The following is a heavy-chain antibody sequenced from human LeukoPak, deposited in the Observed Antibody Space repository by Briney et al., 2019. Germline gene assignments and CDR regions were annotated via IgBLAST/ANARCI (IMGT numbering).Heavy chain of an antibody. Sequence: PGGSLRLSCAGYGFTVSSNYMSWVRQAPGKGLEWVSVIYSGGSTYYADSVKGRFTISRDNSKNTLYLQMNSLRAEDTAVYYCARDSGPYCSGGSCYWYYYGMDVWGQGTTVTVSS. J-gene: IGHJ6*02. CDR1: GFTVSSNY. V-gene: IGHV3-53*01. CDR3: ARDSGPYCSGGSCYWYYYGMDV. CDR2: IYSGGST. D-gene: IGHD2-15*01.